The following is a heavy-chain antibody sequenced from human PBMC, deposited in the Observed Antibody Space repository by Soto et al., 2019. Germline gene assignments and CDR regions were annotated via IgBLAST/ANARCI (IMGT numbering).Heavy chain of an antibody. J-gene: IGHJ4*02. CDR1: GFTFSNAW. D-gene: IGHD1-26*01. Sequence: EVQLVESGGGLVKPGGSLRLSCAASGFTFSNAWMNWVRQAPGKGLEWAGRIKSKTDGGTTDYAAPVKGRFTISRDDSKNTLYLQMNSLKTEDTAVYYCNTVVGATGWGQGTLVTVSS. CDR3: NTVVGATG. V-gene: IGHV3-15*07. CDR2: IKSKTDGGTT.